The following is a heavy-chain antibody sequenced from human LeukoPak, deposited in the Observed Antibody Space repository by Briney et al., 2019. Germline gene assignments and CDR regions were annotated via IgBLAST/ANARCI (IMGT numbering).Heavy chain of an antibody. V-gene: IGHV1-8*03. CDR1: GYTFTSYD. J-gene: IGHJ4*02. CDR3: ARMSGYSYGSFDY. Sequence: ASVKVSCKASGYTFTSYDINWVRQATGQGLEWMGWMNPNSGNTGYAQKFQGRVTITRNTSISTAYMELSSLRSEDTAVYYCARMSGYSYGSFDYWGQGTLVSVS. D-gene: IGHD5-18*01. CDR2: MNPNSGNT.